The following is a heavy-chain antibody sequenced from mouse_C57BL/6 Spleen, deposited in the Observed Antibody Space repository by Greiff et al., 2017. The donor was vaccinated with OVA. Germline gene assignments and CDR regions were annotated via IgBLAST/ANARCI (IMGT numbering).Heavy chain of an antibody. D-gene: IGHD1-1*01. Sequence: VQLKESGGGLVKPGGSLKLSCAASGFTFSDYGMHWVRQAPEKGLEWVAYISSGSSTIYYADTVKGRFTISRDNAKNTLFLQMTSLRSEDTAMYYCARRDYYGSSQDFDVWGTGTTVTVSS. V-gene: IGHV5-17*01. CDR3: ARRDYYGSSQDFDV. CDR2: ISSGSSTI. CDR1: GFTFSDYG. J-gene: IGHJ1*03.